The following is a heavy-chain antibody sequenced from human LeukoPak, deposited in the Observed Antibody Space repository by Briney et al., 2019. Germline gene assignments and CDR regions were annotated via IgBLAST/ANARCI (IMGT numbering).Heavy chain of an antibody. V-gene: IGHV4-34*01. CDR1: GGSFSGYY. CDR3: ARARMTTVKFFDY. CDR2: INPSGST. Sequence: SETLSLTCAVYGGSFSGYYWSWIRQPPGKGLEWIGEINPSGSTNYNPSLKSRVTISVDTSKNQFSLKLSSVTAADTAVYYCARARMTTVKFFDYRGQGTLVTVSS. D-gene: IGHD4-17*01. J-gene: IGHJ4*02.